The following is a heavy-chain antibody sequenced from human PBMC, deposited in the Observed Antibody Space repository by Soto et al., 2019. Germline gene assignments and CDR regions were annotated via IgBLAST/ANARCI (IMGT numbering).Heavy chain of an antibody. CDR2: ISHSGST. V-gene: IGHV4-34*01. J-gene: IGHJ6*02. CDR1: GGSFSGYY. CDR3: AIRTTIFGVVMPAYGMDV. Sequence: SETLSLTCAVYGGSFSGYYWSWIRQPPGKGLEWIGEISHSGSTNYNPSLKSRVTISVDTSKNQFSLKLSSVTAADTAVYYCAIRTTIFGVVMPAYGMDVWGQGTTVTVSS. D-gene: IGHD3-3*01.